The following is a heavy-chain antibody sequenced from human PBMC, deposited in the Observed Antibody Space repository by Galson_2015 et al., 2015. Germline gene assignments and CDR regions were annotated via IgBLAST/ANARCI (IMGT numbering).Heavy chain of an antibody. Sequence: SLRLSCAASGFAYSTNAMSWVRQAPGQGLEWVSGISGSGGSTYYADSLKGRFTISRDNSKNTLYLQMNTLRAEDTAVYYCARAAGEITIFGVVILDPWGQGTLVTVSS. J-gene: IGHJ5*02. CDR2: ISGSGGST. V-gene: IGHV3-23*01. D-gene: IGHD3-3*01. CDR3: ARAAGEITIFGVVILDP. CDR1: GFAYSTNA.